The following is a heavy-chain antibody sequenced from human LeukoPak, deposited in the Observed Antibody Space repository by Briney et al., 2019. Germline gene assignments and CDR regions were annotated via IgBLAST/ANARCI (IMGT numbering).Heavy chain of an antibody. CDR3: VREGGSGWYSGWFDP. D-gene: IGHD6-19*01. Sequence: GGSLRLSCAASGFTFSIYWMSWVRQAPGKGLEWVANIKKDGSEKKYVDSVKGRFTISRDNAENSLHLQMNSLRAEDTAVYYCVREGGSGWYSGWFDPWGQGTLVTVSS. CDR1: GFTFSIYW. V-gene: IGHV3-7*01. CDR2: IKKDGSEK. J-gene: IGHJ5*02.